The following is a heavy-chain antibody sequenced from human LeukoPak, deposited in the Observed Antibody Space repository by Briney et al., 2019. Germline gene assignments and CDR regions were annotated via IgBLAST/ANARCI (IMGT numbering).Heavy chain of an antibody. J-gene: IGHJ6*02. CDR3: AKHIAAAGDPRFYYYYGMDV. CDR2: ISGSGGKT. CDR1: GFTFSIYA. D-gene: IGHD6-13*01. V-gene: IGHV3-23*01. Sequence: AGSLRLSCAASGFTFSIYAMSWVRQSPGKGLEWVSAISGSGGKTYYADSVKGRFTISRDNSKNTLYLQVNSLRAEDSAVYYCAKHIAAAGDPRFYYYYGMDVWGQGTTVTVSS.